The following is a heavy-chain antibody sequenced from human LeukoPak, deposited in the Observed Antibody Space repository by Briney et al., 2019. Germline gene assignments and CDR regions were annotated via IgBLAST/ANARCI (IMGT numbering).Heavy chain of an antibody. D-gene: IGHD1-14*01. J-gene: IGHJ4*02. CDR2: IGPTGTDR. Sequence: PGGSLRLSCAASGFTFSSCGFNWVRQAPGKGLEWVSSIGPTGTDRYYADSVRGRFTISRDDAKNSMYLQMDSLRDEDTAVYYCATETIGRHYDYWGQGTLLTVSS. CDR3: ATETIGRHYDY. V-gene: IGHV3-21*01. CDR1: GFTFSSCG.